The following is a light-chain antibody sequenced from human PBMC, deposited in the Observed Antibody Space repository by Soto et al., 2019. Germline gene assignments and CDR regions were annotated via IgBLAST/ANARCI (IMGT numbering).Light chain of an antibody. CDR1: QGVGSN. CDR3: LQFKAWLLS. Sequence: CWASQGVGSNLACYQQKHGQAPRLLIYAATTRAAGIPSRFSGSGSGTDFSLTISSLQSEDYAVYYCLQFKAWLLSFGGGTKVQLK. V-gene: IGKV3-15*01. CDR2: AAT. J-gene: IGKJ4*01.